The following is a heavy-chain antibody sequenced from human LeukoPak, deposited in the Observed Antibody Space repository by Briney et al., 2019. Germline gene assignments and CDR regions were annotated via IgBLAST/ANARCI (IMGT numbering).Heavy chain of an antibody. J-gene: IGHJ3*02. V-gene: IGHV3-73*01. D-gene: IGHD2-21*02. CDR2: IRNKHDSYAK. CDR1: GFTFSGSA. CDR3: TRQPYCGGDCYDAFDI. Sequence: GGSLSLSCAASGFTFSGSATHWVREASGGGPEWVDCIRNKHDSYAKVYAASVQGRFTISRDDSKNTAYLQMNSLKTEDTAVYYCTRQPYCGGDCYDAFDIWGQGTMVTVSS.